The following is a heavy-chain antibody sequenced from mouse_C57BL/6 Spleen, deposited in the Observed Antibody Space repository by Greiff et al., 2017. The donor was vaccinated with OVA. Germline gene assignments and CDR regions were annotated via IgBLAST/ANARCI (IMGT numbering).Heavy chain of an antibody. J-gene: IGHJ3*01. V-gene: IGHV10-1*01. Sequence: EVQVVESGGGLVQPKGSLKLSCAASGFSFNTYAMNWVRQAPGKGLEWVARIRSKSNNYATYYADSVKDRFTISRDDSESILYLQMNNLKTEDTAMYYCVSDGYPPWFAYWGQGTLVTVSA. CDR3: VSDGYPPWFAY. CDR1: GFSFNTYA. CDR2: IRSKSNNYAT. D-gene: IGHD2-3*01.